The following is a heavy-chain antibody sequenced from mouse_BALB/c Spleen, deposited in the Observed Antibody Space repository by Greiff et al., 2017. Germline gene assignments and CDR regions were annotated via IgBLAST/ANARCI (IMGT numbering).Heavy chain of an antibody. D-gene: IGHD2-2*01. V-gene: IGHV1-87*01. CDR1: GYTFTSYW. CDR2: IYPGDGDT. CDR3: AREDYGYDYAMDY. Sequence: VQLQQSGAELARPGASVKLSCKASGYTFTSYWMQWVKQRPGQGLEWIGAIYPGDGDTRYTQKFKGKATLTADKSSSTAYMQLSSLASEDSAVYYCAREDYGYDYAMDYWGQGTSVTVSS. J-gene: IGHJ4*01.